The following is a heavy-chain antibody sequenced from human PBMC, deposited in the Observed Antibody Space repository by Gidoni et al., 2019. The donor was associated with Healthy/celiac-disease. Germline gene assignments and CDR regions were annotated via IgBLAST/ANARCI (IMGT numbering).Heavy chain of an antibody. Sequence: VQLVESGGALVQPGWSLRPPCPASAFTFSSYEMNWVRQAPGKGLEWVSYISSSGSTIYDADAVKGRFTISRDNAKNSLYLQMNSLRAEDTAVYYCARDGLRGGFDYWGQGTLVTVSS. CDR2: ISSSGSTI. J-gene: IGHJ4*02. V-gene: IGHV3-48*03. D-gene: IGHD5-12*01. CDR3: ARDGLRGGFDY. CDR1: AFTFSSYE.